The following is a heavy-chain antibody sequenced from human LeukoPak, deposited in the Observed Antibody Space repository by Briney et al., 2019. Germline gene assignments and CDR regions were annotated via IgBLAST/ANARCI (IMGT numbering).Heavy chain of an antibody. CDR3: ARDESISVDYGMDV. J-gene: IGHJ6*02. Sequence: GGSLRLSCAASGFTFNTYTMNWVRQAPGKGLEWVSYISGSSGIIDYADSVRGRFTISRDNAKNSLYLQMNSLRAEDTAVYYCARDESISVDYGMDVWGQGTTVTVSS. CDR1: GFTFNTYT. D-gene: IGHD3-3*02. V-gene: IGHV3-48*01. CDR2: ISGSSGII.